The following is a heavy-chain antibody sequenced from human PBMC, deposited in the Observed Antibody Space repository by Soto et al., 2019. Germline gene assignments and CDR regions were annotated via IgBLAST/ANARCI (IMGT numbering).Heavy chain of an antibody. J-gene: IGHJ4*02. V-gene: IGHV3-73*01. D-gene: IGHD2-2*02. CDR3: AREGLVPAATPWFDY. CDR1: GFTFSGSA. Sequence: GGSLRLSCAASGFTFSGSAMHWVRQASGKGLEWVGRIRSKANSYATAYAASVKGRFTISRDDSKNTAYLQMNSLKTEDTAVYYCAREGLVPAATPWFDYWGQGT. CDR2: IRSKANSYAT.